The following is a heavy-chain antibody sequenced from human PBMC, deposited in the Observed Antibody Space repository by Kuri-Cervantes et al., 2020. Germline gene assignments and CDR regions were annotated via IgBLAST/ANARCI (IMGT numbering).Heavy chain of an antibody. CDR3: ARAHYDSSGYYYASFDY. CDR2: INPNSGGT. Sequence: ASVKVSCKASGYTFTGYYMHWVRQAPGQGLEWMGWINPNSGGTNYAQKFQGRVTMTRDTSISTAYMELSRLRSDDTAVYYCARAHYDSSGYYYASFDYWGQGTLVTVSS. CDR1: GYTFTGYY. J-gene: IGHJ4*02. D-gene: IGHD3-22*01. V-gene: IGHV1-2*02.